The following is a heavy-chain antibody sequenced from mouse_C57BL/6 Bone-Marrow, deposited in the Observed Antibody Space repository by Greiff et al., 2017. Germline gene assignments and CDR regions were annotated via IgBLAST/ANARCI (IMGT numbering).Heavy chain of an antibody. CDR3: TRGGYYYGSSYGWFAY. J-gene: IGHJ3*01. D-gene: IGHD1-1*01. V-gene: IGHV1-5*01. CDR1: GYTFTSYW. CDR2: IYPGNSDT. Sequence: VQLQQSGTVLARPGASVKMSCKTSGYTFTSYWMHWVKQRPGQGLEWIGAIYPGNSDTSYNQKFKGKAKLTAVTSASTAYMELSSLTNEDSAVYYCTRGGYYYGSSYGWFAYWGQGTLVTVSA.